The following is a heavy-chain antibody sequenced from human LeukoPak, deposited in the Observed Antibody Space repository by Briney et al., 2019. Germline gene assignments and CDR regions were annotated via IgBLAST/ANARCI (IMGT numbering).Heavy chain of an antibody. D-gene: IGHD2-2*01. V-gene: IGHV4-59*01. CDR3: ARYCSSTSCIDY. Sequence: NPSETLSLTCTVSGGSISSYYWSWIRQPPGKGLEWIGYIYYSGSTNYNPSLKSRVTISVDTSKNQFSLKLSSVTAADTAVYYCARYCSSTSCIDYWGQGILVTVSS. CDR2: IYYSGST. CDR1: GGSISSYY. J-gene: IGHJ4*02.